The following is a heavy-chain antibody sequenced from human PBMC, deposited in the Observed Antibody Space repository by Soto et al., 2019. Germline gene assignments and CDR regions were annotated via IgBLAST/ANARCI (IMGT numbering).Heavy chain of an antibody. CDR2: ISSRGTDI. J-gene: IGHJ5*02. CDR3: ATLGRADYPPLAA. V-gene: IGHV3-30*14. CDR1: GFLFSTST. Sequence: PGGSLRLSCEASGFLFSTSTLNWVRRAPGKGLEWVAEISSRGTDIYYADSVKGRFTISRDNSKNTLYLLLDRVKSDDTAVYFRATLGRADYPPLAAWGQGTLVTVSS. D-gene: IGHD4-17*01.